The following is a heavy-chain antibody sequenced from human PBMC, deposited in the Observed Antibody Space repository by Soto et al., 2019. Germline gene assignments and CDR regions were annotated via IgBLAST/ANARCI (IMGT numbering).Heavy chain of an antibody. V-gene: IGHV4-30-2*01. Sequence: QLQLQESGSGLVKPSQTLSLTCAVSGGSISSGGYSWSWIRQPPGKGLEWIGYIYHSGSTYYNPSLMSRVTISVDRSKNHFSLKLSSVTAADTAVYYCARGSVVITTTIFSPWFDPWGQGTLVTVSS. CDR3: ARGSVVITTTIFSPWFDP. D-gene: IGHD3-10*02. CDR1: GGSISSGGYS. J-gene: IGHJ5*02. CDR2: IYHSGST.